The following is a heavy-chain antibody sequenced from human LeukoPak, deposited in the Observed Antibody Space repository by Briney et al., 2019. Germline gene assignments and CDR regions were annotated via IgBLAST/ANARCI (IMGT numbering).Heavy chain of an antibody. J-gene: IGHJ4*02. CDR1: GFTFSSYG. CDR2: ISYDGSNK. CDR3: AKPITYYYDSSGYYSFDY. V-gene: IGHV3-30*18. Sequence: GGSLRLSCAASGFTFSSYGMHWVRQAPGKGLEWVAVISYDGSNKYYADSVKGRFTISRDNSKNTLYLQMNNLRAEDTAVYYCAKPITYYYDSSGYYSFDYWGQGTLVTVSS. D-gene: IGHD3-22*01.